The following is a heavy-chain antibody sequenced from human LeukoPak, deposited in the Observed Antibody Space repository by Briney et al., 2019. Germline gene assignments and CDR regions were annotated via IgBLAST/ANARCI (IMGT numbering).Heavy chain of an antibody. J-gene: IGHJ4*02. CDR3: ARGIKYSSRRIYFDY. D-gene: IGHD6-6*01. CDR1: VYTFTRYD. CDR2: MNPNSGNT. Sequence: ASVTVSCKSSVYTFTRYDIHWLRQATGQGLAWMGWMNPNSGNTGYAQKFQGRVTMTRNTSISTAYMELSSLRSEDTAVYYCARGIKYSSRRIYFDYWGQGTLVTVSS. V-gene: IGHV1-8*01.